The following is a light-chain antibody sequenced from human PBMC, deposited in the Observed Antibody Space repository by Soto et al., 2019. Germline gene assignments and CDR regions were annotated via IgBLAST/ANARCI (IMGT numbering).Light chain of an antibody. CDR2: DTS. V-gene: IGKV3D-11*02. CDR1: QSVTNY. J-gene: IGKJ1*01. CDR3: QQRIIRPWT. Sequence: EIVLTQSPATLSLSPGERATLSCRASQSVTNYLAWYQQKPGQAPRLLIYDTSYRATGIPARDRGSGPGTDFTLTIITLETEDLGGYYCQQRIIRPWTSGKGTKVDI.